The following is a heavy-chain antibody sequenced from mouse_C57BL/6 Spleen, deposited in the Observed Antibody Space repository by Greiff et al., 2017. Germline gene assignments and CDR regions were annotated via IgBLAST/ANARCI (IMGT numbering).Heavy chain of an antibody. D-gene: IGHD2-3*01. CDR2: IDPSDSET. J-gene: IGHJ1*03. CDR1: GYTFTSYW. CDR3: ARDGGYDGYYSDV. Sequence: QVQLQQPGAELVRPGSSVKLSCKASGYTFTSYWMHWVKQRPIQGLEWIGNIDPSDSETHYNQKFKDKATLTVDKSSSTAYMQLSSLTSEDSAVYYCARDGGYDGYYSDVWGTGTTVTVSS. V-gene: IGHV1-52*01.